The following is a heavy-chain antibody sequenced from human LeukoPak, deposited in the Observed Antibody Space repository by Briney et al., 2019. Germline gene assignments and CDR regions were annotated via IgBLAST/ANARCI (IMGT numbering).Heavy chain of an antibody. CDR3: ARSSWGYCSGGSCLLYYFDY. CDR2: IYPGDSDT. V-gene: IGHV5-51*01. Sequence: GESLKITCKGSGYSFTSYWIGWVRQMPGKGLEWMGIIYPGDSDTRYSPSFQGQVTISADKSISTAYLQWSSLKASDTAMYCCARSSWGYCSGGSCLLYYFDYWGQGTLVTVSS. D-gene: IGHD2-15*01. J-gene: IGHJ4*02. CDR1: GYSFTSYW.